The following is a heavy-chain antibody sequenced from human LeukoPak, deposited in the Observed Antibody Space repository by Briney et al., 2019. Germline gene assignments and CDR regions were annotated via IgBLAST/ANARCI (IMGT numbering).Heavy chain of an antibody. CDR2: ISSSGSTK. D-gene: IGHD3-22*01. CDR1: GFTFSDYY. J-gene: IGHJ5*02. CDR3: ARALYYYDSSGYYP. V-gene: IGHV3-11*01. Sequence: GGSLRLSCAASGFTFSDYYMSWIRQAPGKGLEWVSYISSSGSTKYYADSVNGRITISRANAKNSLSLQMNSLRAEDTAVYYCARALYYYDSSGYYPWGQGTLVTVSS.